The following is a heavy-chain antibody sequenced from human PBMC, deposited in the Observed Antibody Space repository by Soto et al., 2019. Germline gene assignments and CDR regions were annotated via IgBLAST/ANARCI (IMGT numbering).Heavy chain of an antibody. CDR1: GGTFSSYA. CDR2: IIPIFGTA. Sequence: GASVKVSCKASGGTFSSYAISWVRQAPGQGLEWMGGIIPIFGTANYAQKFQGRVTITADESTSTAYMELSSLRSEDTAAYYCARERYYDILTGYLWYFDYWGQGTLVTVSS. V-gene: IGHV1-69*13. D-gene: IGHD3-9*01. CDR3: ARERYYDILTGYLWYFDY. J-gene: IGHJ4*02.